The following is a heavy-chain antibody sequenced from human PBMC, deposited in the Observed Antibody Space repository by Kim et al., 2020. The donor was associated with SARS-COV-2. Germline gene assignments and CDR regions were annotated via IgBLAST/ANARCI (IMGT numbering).Heavy chain of an antibody. D-gene: IGHD5-18*01. CDR3: ARDHIAMVRRGDY. CDR1: GYSFSTYG. J-gene: IGHJ4*01. V-gene: IGHV1-18*04. CDR2: MSVYNGKT. Sequence: ASVKVSCKASGYSFSTYGITWVRQAPGRGLEWMGWMSVYNGKTSYGQDFQGRLTMTTDTSTATAYMELRSLRSEDTAVYYCARDHIAMVRRGDYWGQGTLVTVSS.